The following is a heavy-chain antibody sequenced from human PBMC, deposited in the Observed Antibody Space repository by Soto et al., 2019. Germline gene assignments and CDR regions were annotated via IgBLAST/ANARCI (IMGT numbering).Heavy chain of an antibody. CDR1: GVAFSSYA. J-gene: IGHJ6*02. Sequence: GESQRLSCSASGVAFSSYAMHWVRPAHGKGLEWVAVISYDGSNKYYADSVKGRFTISRDNSKNTLYLQMNSLRAEDTAVYYCAKVEEAARIDYYYYGRDGWGQGTTVTVS. CDR3: AKVEEAARIDYYYYGRDG. V-gene: IGHV3-30*18. D-gene: IGHD6-6*01. CDR2: ISYDGSNK.